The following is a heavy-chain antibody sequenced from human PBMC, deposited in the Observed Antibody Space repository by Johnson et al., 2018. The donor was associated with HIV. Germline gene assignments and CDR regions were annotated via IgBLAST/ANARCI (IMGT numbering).Heavy chain of an antibody. D-gene: IGHD3-10*01. J-gene: IGHJ3*02. CDR3: TTDRGGSSDAFDI. V-gene: IGHV3-23*04. Sequence: VQLVESGGGVVQPGRSLRLSCAASGFTFSSYAMHWVRQAPGKGLEWVSAISGSGGSTYYADSVKVRFTISRDDSKNTLYLQMNSLKTEDTAVYYCTTDRGGSSDAFDIWGQWTMVTVSS. CDR2: ISGSGGST. CDR1: GFTFSSYA.